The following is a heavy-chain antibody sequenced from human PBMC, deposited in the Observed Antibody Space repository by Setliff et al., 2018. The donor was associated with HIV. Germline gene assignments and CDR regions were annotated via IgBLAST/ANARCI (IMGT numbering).Heavy chain of an antibody. CDR1: GFTFSFYS. J-gene: IGHJ4*02. D-gene: IGHD2-15*01. CDR3: ARDGSRQRPSGMAD. CDR2: ISSDGSVI. V-gene: IGHV3-48*01. Sequence: QTGGSLRLSCAASGFTFSFYSMNWVRLAPGKGLEWVADISSDGSVINYAESVKGRFTISRDNGKNSVYLQMNSLRAEDTAIYYCARDGSRQRPSGMADWGQGTKVTVSS.